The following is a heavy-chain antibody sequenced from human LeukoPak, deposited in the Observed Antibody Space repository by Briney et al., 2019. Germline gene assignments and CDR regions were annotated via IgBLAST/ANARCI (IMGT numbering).Heavy chain of an antibody. CDR3: ARVPTVTFFDY. CDR2: IYYSGST. J-gene: IGHJ4*02. V-gene: IGHV4-39*07. Sequence: HSETLSLTCTVSGGSMSSSSYYWGWIRQPPGKGLEWIGSIYYSGSTYQNPSLKSRVTISVDTSKNQFSLKLSSVTAADTAVYYCARVPTVTFFDYWGQGTLVTVSS. CDR1: GGSMSSSSYY. D-gene: IGHD4-17*01.